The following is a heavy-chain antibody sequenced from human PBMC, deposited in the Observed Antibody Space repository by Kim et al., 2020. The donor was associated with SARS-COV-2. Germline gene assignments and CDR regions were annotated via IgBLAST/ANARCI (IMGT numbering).Heavy chain of an antibody. J-gene: IGHJ4*02. V-gene: IGHV4-39*01. CDR1: GGSISSRDYY. CDR2: MSYGGTT. D-gene: IGHD3-16*01. Sequence: SETLSLTCTVSGGSISSRDYYWAWIRQPPGKGLEWIGTMSYGGTTYYNPSLKSRVTMSVDTSKNQFSLKLNSVTAADTALYYCARRGVSYAVFDYWGQGTLVTVAS. CDR3: ARRGVSYAVFDY.